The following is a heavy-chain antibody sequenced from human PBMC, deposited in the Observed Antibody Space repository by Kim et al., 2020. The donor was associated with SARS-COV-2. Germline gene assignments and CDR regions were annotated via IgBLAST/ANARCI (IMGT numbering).Heavy chain of an antibody. CDR3: ARDRSSSWYYFDY. J-gene: IGHJ4*02. V-gene: IGHV3-21*01. Sequence: ADPVKSRFTISRDNAKNTLYLQMNSLRAEDTAVYYCARDRSSSWYYFDYWGQGTLVTVSS. D-gene: IGHD6-13*01.